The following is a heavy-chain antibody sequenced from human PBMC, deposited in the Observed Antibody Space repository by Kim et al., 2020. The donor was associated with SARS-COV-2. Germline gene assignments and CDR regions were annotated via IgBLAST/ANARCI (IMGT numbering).Heavy chain of an antibody. Sequence: GGSLRLSCAASRFTFSSYGMHWVRQAPGKGLEWVAVISYDGSNKYYADSVKGRFTISRDNSKNTLYLQMNSLRAEDTAVYYCAKDGSSTSCYDCYYYYGMDVWGQGTTVTVSS. D-gene: IGHD2-2*01. V-gene: IGHV3-30*18. CDR1: RFTFSSYG. CDR3: AKDGSSTSCYDCYYYYGMDV. J-gene: IGHJ6*02. CDR2: ISYDGSNK.